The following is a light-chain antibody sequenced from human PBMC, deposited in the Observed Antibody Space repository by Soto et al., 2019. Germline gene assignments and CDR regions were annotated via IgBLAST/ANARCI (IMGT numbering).Light chain of an antibody. J-gene: IGLJ2*01. Sequence: QSVLTQPPSVSAAPGQKVTISCSGGSSSIGNNDVSWYQQLPGTAPKLLIYDNDKRPSGIPDRFSGSKSGTSATLGITGLQTGDEADYYCGTWDSSLSAAVFGGGTQRTVL. CDR1: SSSIGNND. CDR3: GTWDSSLSAAV. V-gene: IGLV1-51*01. CDR2: DND.